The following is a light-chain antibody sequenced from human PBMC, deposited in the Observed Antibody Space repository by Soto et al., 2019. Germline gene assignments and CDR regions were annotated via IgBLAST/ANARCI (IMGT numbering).Light chain of an antibody. J-gene: IGKJ1*01. V-gene: IGKV1-5*03. Sequence: DIQMTQSPSTLSASVGDRVTITCRASQDIGTWLAWYQQKPEKAPKVLIYRASHLESGVPSRFSGSGSGTEFTLTISSLQPDDFATYYCQQYNSYPWTFGQGTKVDI. CDR3: QQYNSYPWT. CDR2: RAS. CDR1: QDIGTW.